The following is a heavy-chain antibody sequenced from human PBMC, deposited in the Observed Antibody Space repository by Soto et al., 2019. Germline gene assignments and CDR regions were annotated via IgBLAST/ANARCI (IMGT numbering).Heavy chain of an antibody. J-gene: IGHJ3*02. CDR3: ARDPGLYYYDSSGNGGDAFDI. Sequence: SETLSLTCTVSGGSISSGGYYWSWIRQHPGKGLEWIGYIYYSGSTYYNPSLKSRVTISVDTSKNQFSLKLSSVTAADTAVYYCARDPGLYYYDSSGNGGDAFDIWGQGTMVTVSS. CDR1: GGSISSGGYY. CDR2: IYYSGST. D-gene: IGHD3-22*01. V-gene: IGHV4-31*03.